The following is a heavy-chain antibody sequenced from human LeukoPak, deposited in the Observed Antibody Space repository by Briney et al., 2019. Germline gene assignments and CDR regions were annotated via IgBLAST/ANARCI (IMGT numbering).Heavy chain of an antibody. D-gene: IGHD3-16*01. V-gene: IGHV3-48*03. CDR2: ISSSGSTI. CDR3: ARIWGGGALDY. J-gene: IGHJ4*02. CDR1: GFTFSSYE. Sequence: GGSLRLSCAASGFTFSSYELNWVRQAPGKGLEWVSYISSSGSTIYYADSVKGRFTISRDNAKNSLYLQMNSLRAEDTAVYYCARIWGGGALDYWGQGTLVTVSS.